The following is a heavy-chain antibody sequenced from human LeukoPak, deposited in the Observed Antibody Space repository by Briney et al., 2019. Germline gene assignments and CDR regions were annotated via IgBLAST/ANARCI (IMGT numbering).Heavy chain of an antibody. D-gene: IGHD6-25*01. Sequence: GGSLRLSCAASGFTFSDYYMSWIRQAPGKGLEWVSYISSSGSTIYYADSVKGRFTISRDNAKNSLYLQMSSLRAEDTAVYYCARDIISIAANFDYWGQETLVTVSS. J-gene: IGHJ4*02. V-gene: IGHV3-11*01. CDR3: ARDIISIAANFDY. CDR2: ISSSGSTI. CDR1: GFTFSDYY.